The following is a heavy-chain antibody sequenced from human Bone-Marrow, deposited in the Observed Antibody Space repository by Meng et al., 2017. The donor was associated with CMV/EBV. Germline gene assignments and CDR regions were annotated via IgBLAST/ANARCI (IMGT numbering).Heavy chain of an antibody. V-gene: IGHV4-39*07. D-gene: IGHD2-2*02. CDR1: GGSISSSSYY. Sequence: ETLSLTCTVSGGSISSSSYYWGWIRQPPGKGLEWIGSIYYSGSTYYNPSLKSRVTISVDTSKNQFSLKLSSVTAADTAVYYCARRRGYCSSTSCYNYYGMDVWGQGTTVTVSS. CDR2: IYYSGST. CDR3: ARRRGYCSSTSCYNYYGMDV. J-gene: IGHJ6*02.